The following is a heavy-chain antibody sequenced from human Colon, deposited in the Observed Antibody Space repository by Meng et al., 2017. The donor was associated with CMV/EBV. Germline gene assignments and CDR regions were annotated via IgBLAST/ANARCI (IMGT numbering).Heavy chain of an antibody. CDR3: AATGQWLSRGYFQH. D-gene: IGHD6-19*01. Sequence: GSEDSFSTFWIGWVRQRPGKGLEWMGTIYGGDSETRYSPSFQGQVNFSADESTSTAYLEWTSLKASDTAIYFCAATGQWLSRGYFQHWGQGTLVTVSS. CDR2: IYGGDSET. V-gene: IGHV5-51*01. J-gene: IGHJ1*01. CDR1: EDSFSTFW.